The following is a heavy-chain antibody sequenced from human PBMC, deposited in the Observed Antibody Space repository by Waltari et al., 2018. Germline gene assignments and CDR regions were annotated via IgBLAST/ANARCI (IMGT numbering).Heavy chain of an antibody. CDR1: GFTSRNNY. J-gene: IGHJ4*02. D-gene: IGHD3-22*01. CDR2: IYSGGYT. CDR3: ARNPRYDSPD. Sequence: EVQMSESGGGLDKPGGSLIISFPASGFTSRNNYMSWVRQAPGKGLEWVSLIYSGGYTQYADSVKGRFTISRDNSKNTLYLQMNSLRVEDTAVYYCARNPRYDSPDWGQGTLVTVSS. V-gene: IGHV3-66*02.